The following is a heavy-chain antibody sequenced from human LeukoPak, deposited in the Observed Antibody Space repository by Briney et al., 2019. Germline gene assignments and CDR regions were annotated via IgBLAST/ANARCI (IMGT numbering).Heavy chain of an antibody. CDR1: GFNFSSYG. V-gene: IGHV3-21*01. CDR2: ISTGSSYI. D-gene: IGHD2-15*01. Sequence: GGSLRLSCAASGFNFSSYGMNWVRQAPGKGLERVASISTGSSYIYYADSLKGRFTISRDNAKNSLYLQMNSLRAEDTAVYYCARGVAAPGETIRVRYFDFWGQGTLVTVSS. J-gene: IGHJ4*02. CDR3: ARGVAAPGETIRVRYFDF.